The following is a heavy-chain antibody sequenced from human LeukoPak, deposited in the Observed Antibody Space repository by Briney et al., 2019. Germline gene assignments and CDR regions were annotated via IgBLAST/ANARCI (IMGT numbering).Heavy chain of an antibody. CDR1: GFTFSNSW. CDR2: INQHGSQI. CDR3: ARDYSTVTTFFDY. J-gene: IGHJ4*02. D-gene: IGHD4-17*01. V-gene: IGHV3-7*01. Sequence: GGSLRLSCAASGFTFSNSWMSWVRQAPGRGLEWVASINQHGSQIHYVDSVKGRFTISRDNAKNSLYLQMNSLRAEDTAVYYCARDYSTVTTFFDYWGQGTLVTVSS.